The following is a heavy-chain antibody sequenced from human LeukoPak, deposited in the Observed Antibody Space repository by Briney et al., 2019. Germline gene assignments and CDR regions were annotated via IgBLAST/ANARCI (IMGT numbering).Heavy chain of an antibody. J-gene: IGHJ3*02. CDR3: AREIRSTAYAFDI. V-gene: IGHV3-66*01. CDR2: IYSGGST. D-gene: IGHD2/OR15-2a*01. Sequence: GGSLRLSCAASGFTFSDYYMSWIRQAPGKGLEWVSVIYSGGSTYYADSVKGRFTISRDNSKNTLYLQVNSLRAEDTAVYYCAREIRSTAYAFDIWGQGTMVTVSS. CDR1: GFTFSDYY.